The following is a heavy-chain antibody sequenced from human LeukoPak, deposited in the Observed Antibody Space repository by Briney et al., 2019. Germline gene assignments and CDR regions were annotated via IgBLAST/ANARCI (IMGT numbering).Heavy chain of an antibody. D-gene: IGHD6-13*01. Sequence: GGSLRLSCAASGFTFSSYEMNWVRQAPGKGLEWVSYISSSGSTIFYADSVKGRFTTSRDNTKNSLYLQMNSLRAEDTALYYCARASTSSWYEVDYWGQGTLVTVSS. CDR1: GFTFSSYE. CDR2: ISSSGSTI. CDR3: ARASTSSWYEVDY. J-gene: IGHJ4*02. V-gene: IGHV3-48*03.